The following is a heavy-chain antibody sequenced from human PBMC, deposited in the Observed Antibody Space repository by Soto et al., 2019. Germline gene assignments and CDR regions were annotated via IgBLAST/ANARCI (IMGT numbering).Heavy chain of an antibody. CDR3: ARDLGNSSSRWYFDL. Sequence: QVQLVQSGGEVKKPGASVKVSCKASGYTFTNYDISWVRQAPGQGLECMGWISANSGNTDYAQKFRDRVTMTSDTSTSTAYMELRSLRSDDTAVYYCARDLGNSSSRWYFDLWGRGILVTVSS. V-gene: IGHV1-18*04. D-gene: IGHD2-2*01. CDR2: ISANSGNT. CDR1: GYTFTNYD. J-gene: IGHJ2*01.